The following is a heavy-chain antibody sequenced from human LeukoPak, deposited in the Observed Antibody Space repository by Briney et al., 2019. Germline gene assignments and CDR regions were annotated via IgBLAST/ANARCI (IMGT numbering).Heavy chain of an antibody. D-gene: IGHD6-13*01. V-gene: IGHV3-53*01. CDR2: IYSGANT. CDR3: ARGTAAFDY. CDR1: GFTVSSNY. J-gene: IGHJ4*02. Sequence: GGSLRLSCAASGFTVSSNYMTWVRQAPGKGLEWVSVIYSGANTYYADSVKGRFTISRDNAKKSLYLQMNSLRAEDTAVYYCARGTAAFDYWGQGTLVTVSS.